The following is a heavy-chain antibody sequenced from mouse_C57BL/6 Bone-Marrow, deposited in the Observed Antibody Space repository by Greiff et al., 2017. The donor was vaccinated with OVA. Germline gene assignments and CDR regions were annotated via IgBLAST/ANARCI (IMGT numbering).Heavy chain of an antibody. CDR1: GYTFTSYW. CDR2: INPSNGGN. D-gene: IGHD1-1*01. CDR3: ARNLYYYGSSYWYFDV. V-gene: IGHV1-53*01. J-gene: IGHJ1*03. Sequence: VQLQQPGTELVKPGASVKLSCKASGYTFTSYWMHWVKQRPGQGLEWIGNINPSNGGNNYNEKFQSKATLTVDKASSTAYMQLSSLTSEDSAVYYCARNLYYYGSSYWYFDVWGTGTTVTVSS.